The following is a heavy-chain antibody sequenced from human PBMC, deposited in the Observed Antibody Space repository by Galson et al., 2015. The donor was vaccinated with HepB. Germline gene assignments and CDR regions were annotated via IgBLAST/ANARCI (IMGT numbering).Heavy chain of an antibody. CDR3: ASYASDI. J-gene: IGHJ3*02. Sequence: SVKLSCKASGATFNTYAFAWVRQALGQGLEWMGAIRPIFGTPIYTDSLQGRVTITADKSTSTLEVSNLRSEDTAVYYCASYASDIWGQGTMVTVSS. CDR2: IRPIFGTP. V-gene: IGHV1-69*06. CDR1: GATFNTYA.